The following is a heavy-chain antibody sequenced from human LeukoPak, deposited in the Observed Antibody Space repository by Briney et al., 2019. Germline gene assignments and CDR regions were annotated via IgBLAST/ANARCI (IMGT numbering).Heavy chain of an antibody. J-gene: IGHJ4*02. CDR1: GFTFSRHG. CDR2: ISNDGSRK. V-gene: IGHV3-30*03. Sequence: HPGGSLRLSCAPSGFTFSRHGMHWVRQAPGKGLEWVAIISNDGSRKYYAHSVEGRFTISRDNSKNTLYLQMDSLRAEDTAVYYCARDRAWHYFDYWGQGTLVTVSS. CDR3: ARDRAWHYFDY.